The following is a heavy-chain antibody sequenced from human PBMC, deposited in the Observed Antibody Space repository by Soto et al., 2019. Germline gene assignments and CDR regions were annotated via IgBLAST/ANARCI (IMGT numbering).Heavy chain of an antibody. CDR3: AREMHCSCGSCYSGLGFDP. V-gene: IGHV1-18*04. Sequence: GASVKVSCKASGYTFTSYGISWVRQAPGQGLEWMGWISAYNGNTNYAQKLQGRVTMTTDTSTSTAYMELRSLRSDDTAVYYCAREMHCSCGSCYSGLGFDPWGQGTLVTVSS. D-gene: IGHD2-15*01. CDR1: GYTFTSYG. J-gene: IGHJ5*02. CDR2: ISAYNGNT.